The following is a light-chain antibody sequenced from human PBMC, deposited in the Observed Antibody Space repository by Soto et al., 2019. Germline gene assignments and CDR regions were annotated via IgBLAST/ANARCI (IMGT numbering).Light chain of an antibody. Sequence: ELVMTQSPATLSVSPGEIATLSCRSIQSVSSNLAWYQQKPGQAPRLLIYGASTRATGIPARFSGSGSGKEFTITISSLQSEDFAVYYCQQYNNWSPYTFGQGTKVDIK. J-gene: IGKJ2*01. CDR3: QQYNNWSPYT. CDR2: GAS. CDR1: QSVSSN. V-gene: IGKV3-15*01.